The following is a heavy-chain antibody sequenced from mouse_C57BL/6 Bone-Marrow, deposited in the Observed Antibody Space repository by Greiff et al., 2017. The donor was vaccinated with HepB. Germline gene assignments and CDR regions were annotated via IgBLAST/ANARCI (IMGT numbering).Heavy chain of an antibody. CDR1: GYSITSGYY. V-gene: IGHV3-6*01. J-gene: IGHJ1*03. Sequence: EVKLVESGPGLVKPSQSLSLTCSVTGYSITSGYYWNWIRQFPGNKLEWMGYISYDGSNNYNPSLKNRISITRDTSKNQFFLKLNSVTTEDTATYYCARSDSYYGSSYGYFDVWGTGTTVTVSS. CDR3: ARSDSYYGSSYGYFDV. D-gene: IGHD1-1*01. CDR2: ISYDGSN.